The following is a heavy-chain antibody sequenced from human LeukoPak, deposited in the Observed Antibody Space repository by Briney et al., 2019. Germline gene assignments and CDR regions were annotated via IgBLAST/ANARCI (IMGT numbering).Heavy chain of an antibody. CDR3: ARGLRYFDWLDTYFDY. Sequence: GASVKVSCKASGYTFTVYFMHWVRQAPGQGLEWMGIINPSGGSTSYAQKFQGRVTMTRDTSTSTVYMELSSLRSEDTAVYYCARGLRYFDWLDTYFDYWGQGTLVTVSS. CDR1: GYTFTVYF. J-gene: IGHJ4*02. V-gene: IGHV1-46*01. CDR2: INPSGGST. D-gene: IGHD3-9*01.